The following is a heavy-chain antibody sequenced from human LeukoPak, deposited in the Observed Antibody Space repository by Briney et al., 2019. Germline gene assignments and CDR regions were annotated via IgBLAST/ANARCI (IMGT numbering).Heavy chain of an antibody. CDR3: AKGDFRRLWFGELVPSFDY. D-gene: IGHD3-10*01. J-gene: IGHJ4*02. CDR2: ISWNSGSI. Sequence: GGSLRLSCAASGFTFDDYAMHWVRQAPGKGLEWVSGISWNSGSIGYADSVKGRFTISRDNAKNSLYLQMNSLRAEDTALYYCAKGDFRRLWFGELVPSFDYWGQGTLVTVSS. V-gene: IGHV3-9*01. CDR1: GFTFDDYA.